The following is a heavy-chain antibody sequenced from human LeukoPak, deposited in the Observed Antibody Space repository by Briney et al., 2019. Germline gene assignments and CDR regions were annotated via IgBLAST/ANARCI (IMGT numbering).Heavy chain of an antibody. J-gene: IGHJ4*02. CDR3: AREDCSGGSCYSVGRVY. CDR1: GFTFSSYW. D-gene: IGHD2-15*01. Sequence: GGSLRLSCAASGFTFSSYWVSWVRQAPGKGLEWVANIKQDGSEKYYVDSVKGRFTISRDNAKNSLYLQMNSLRAEDTAVYYCAREDCSGGSCYSVGRVYWGQGTLVTVSS. CDR2: IKQDGSEK. V-gene: IGHV3-7*01.